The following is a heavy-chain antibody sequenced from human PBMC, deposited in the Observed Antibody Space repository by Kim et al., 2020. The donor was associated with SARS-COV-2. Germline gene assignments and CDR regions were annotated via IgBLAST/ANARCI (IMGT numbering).Heavy chain of an antibody. V-gene: IGHV3-53*01. CDR2: IYTNGKT. CDR3: ARGFDRAKSGY. D-gene: IGHD1-26*01. Sequence: GGSLRLSCAASGLTVSSSHMTWARQAPGKGLEWVSVIYTNGKTFYADSVKGRFSISRDDSKNTVYLQMNSLRAEDTAVYFCARGFDRAKSGYWGRGTLVTVSS. CDR1: GLTVSSSH. J-gene: IGHJ4*02.